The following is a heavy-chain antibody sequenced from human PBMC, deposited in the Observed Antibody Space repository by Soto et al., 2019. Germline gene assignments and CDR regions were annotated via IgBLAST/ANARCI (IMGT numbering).Heavy chain of an antibody. CDR1: GGSISGYY. Sequence: QVQLQESGPGLVKPSETLSLTCTVSGGSISGYYWSWIRQPAGKGLESIGRIYTTGSTNYNPSLKSRVTLSLDTSKNQFSLKLTSVTAADTAVYYCARYDVGITAAGVYWVQGTLVTVSS. CDR2: IYTTGST. CDR3: ARYDVGITAAGVY. V-gene: IGHV4-4*07. J-gene: IGHJ4*02. D-gene: IGHD6-13*01.